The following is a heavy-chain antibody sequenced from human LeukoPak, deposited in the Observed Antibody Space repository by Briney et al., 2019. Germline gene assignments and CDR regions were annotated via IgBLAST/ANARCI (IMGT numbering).Heavy chain of an antibody. CDR1: GFTFSSYA. CDR3: ARVSIVATLIYYYYGMDV. V-gene: IGHV3-7*01. D-gene: IGHD5-12*01. Sequence: GGSLRLSCAASGFTFSSYAMSWVRQAPGKGLEGVANIKQDGSEKYYVDSVKGRFTISRDNAKNSLYLQMNSLRAEDTAVYYCARVSIVATLIYYYYGMDVWGQGTTVTVSS. CDR2: IKQDGSEK. J-gene: IGHJ6*02.